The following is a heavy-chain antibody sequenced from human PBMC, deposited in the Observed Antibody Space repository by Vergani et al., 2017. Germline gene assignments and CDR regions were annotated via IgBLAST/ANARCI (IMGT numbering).Heavy chain of an antibody. J-gene: IGHJ6*03. V-gene: IGHV3-30-3*01. Sequence: QVQLVESGGGVVQPGRSLRLSCAASGFTFSSYAMHWVRQAPGTGLEWVAVISYDGSNKYYADSVKGRFTISRDNSKNTLYLQMNSLRAEDTAVYYCARVQGDIVVVPAVRGYMDVWGKGTTVTVSS. CDR1: GFTFSSYA. D-gene: IGHD2-2*01. CDR3: ARVQGDIVVVPAVRGYMDV. CDR2: ISYDGSNK.